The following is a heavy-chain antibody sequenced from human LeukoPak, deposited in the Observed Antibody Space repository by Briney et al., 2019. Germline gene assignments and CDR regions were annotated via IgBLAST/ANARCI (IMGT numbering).Heavy chain of an antibody. Sequence: SSETLSLTCAVSADSFSSHYWTWIRQPAGKGLEWIGRIYTRGSTNYNPPLKSRVTMSVDTSKNQFSLKLSSVTAADTAVYYCARGRYCSADICSGGDAFDIWGQGTMVSVSS. CDR2: IYTRGST. V-gene: IGHV4-4*07. CDR1: ADSFSSHY. CDR3: ARGRYCSADICSGGDAFDI. J-gene: IGHJ3*02. D-gene: IGHD2-15*01.